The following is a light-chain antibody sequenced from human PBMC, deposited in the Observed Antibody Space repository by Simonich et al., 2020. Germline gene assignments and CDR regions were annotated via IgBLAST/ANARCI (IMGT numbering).Light chain of an antibody. J-gene: IGLJ2*01. Sequence: SSELTQDPAVSVALGQTVRITCQGDRPRSYYASWYQQKPGQAPVLVIYGKNNRPSGIPDRFAGPSSGNTASLTITGAQAEDEADYYCNSRDSSGNHVVFGGGTKLTVL. CDR1: RPRSYY. CDR3: NSRDSSGNHVV. CDR2: GKN. V-gene: IGLV3-19*01.